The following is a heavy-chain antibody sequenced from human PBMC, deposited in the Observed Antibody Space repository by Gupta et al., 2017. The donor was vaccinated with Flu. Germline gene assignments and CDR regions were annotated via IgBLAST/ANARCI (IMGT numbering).Heavy chain of an antibody. J-gene: IGHJ3*01. D-gene: IGHD2-2*01. CDR3: ARWNLGDCSSTVGQGEALDV. V-gene: IGHV3-33*01. CDR2: IWDDGSKQ. Sequence: VRQGPGKGLEWVGIIWDDGSKQNYADSAKGRVTSSRDNSKNTLDLQRNRMRAEETAVYQCARWNLGDCSSTVGQGEALDVGGQGTLVTV.